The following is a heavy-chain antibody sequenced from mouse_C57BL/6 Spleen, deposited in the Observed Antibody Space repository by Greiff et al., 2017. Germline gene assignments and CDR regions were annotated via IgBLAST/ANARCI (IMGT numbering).Heavy chain of an antibody. D-gene: IGHD2-4*01. J-gene: IGHJ2*01. CDR1: GFTFSDYG. CDR3: ARDYLYYFDY. CDR2: ISSGSSTI. V-gene: IGHV5-17*01. Sequence: EVMLVESGGGLVEPGGSLKLSCAASGFTFSDYGMHWVRQAPEKGLEWVAYISSGSSTIYYADTVKGRFTISRDNAKNTLFLQMTSLRSEDTAMYYCARDYLYYFDYWGQGTTLTVSS.